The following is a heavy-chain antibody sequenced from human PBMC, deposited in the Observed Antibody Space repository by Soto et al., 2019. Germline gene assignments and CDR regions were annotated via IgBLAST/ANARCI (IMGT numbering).Heavy chain of an antibody. CDR2: ISGSGGST. J-gene: IGHJ4*02. V-gene: IGHV3-23*01. CDR3: ATIPFGRYYFDY. CDR1: GFTFSSYA. D-gene: IGHD3-10*01. Sequence: GGSLRLSCAASGFTFSSYAMSWVRQAPGKGLEWVSAISGSGGSTYYADSVKGRFTISRDNSKNTLYLQMNSLRAEDTAVYYCATIPFGRYYFDYWGQGTMVTVHS.